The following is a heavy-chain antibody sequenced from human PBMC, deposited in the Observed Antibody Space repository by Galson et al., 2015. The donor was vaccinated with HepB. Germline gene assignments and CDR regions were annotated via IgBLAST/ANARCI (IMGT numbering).Heavy chain of an antibody. CDR3: ARHPSAGYSSSWYLRVLAFDI. CDR2: IYYSGST. Sequence: SETLSLTCTVSGGSISSSSYYWGWIRQPPGKGLEWIGSIYYSGSTYYNPSLKSRVTISVDTSKNQFSLKLSSVTAADTAVYYCARHPSAGYSSSWYLRVLAFDIWGQGTMVTVSS. J-gene: IGHJ3*02. V-gene: IGHV4-39*01. CDR1: GGSISSSSYY. D-gene: IGHD6-13*01.